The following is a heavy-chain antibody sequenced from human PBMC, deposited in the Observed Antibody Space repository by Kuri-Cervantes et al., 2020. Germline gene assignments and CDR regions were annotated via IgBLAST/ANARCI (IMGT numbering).Heavy chain of an antibody. CDR2: IYWDDDK. CDR3: AHRWRMGVDY. D-gene: IGHD3-16*01. Sequence: TLSLTCTVSGGSISSYYWSWIRQPPGKALEWLALIYWDDDKRYSPSLKSRLTITKDTSKNQVVLTMTNMDPVDTATYYCAHRWRMGVDYWGQGTLVTVSS. CDR1: GGSISSYYW. J-gene: IGHJ4*02. V-gene: IGHV2-5*08.